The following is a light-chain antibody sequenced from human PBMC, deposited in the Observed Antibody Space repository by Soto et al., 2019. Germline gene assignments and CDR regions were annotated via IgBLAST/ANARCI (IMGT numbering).Light chain of an antibody. CDR1: QSIDRW. CDR2: HAS. V-gene: IGKV1-5*01. J-gene: IGKJ1*01. CDR3: QNYTSYGT. Sequence: DIQMTQSPSTLPSSVGDRVTITCRASQSIDRWLAWYQQKPGKAPKILIYHASSLATGVPSRFSGSGSGTEITLTISRLQPDDFACYYRQNYTSYGTFGQGTKVDIK.